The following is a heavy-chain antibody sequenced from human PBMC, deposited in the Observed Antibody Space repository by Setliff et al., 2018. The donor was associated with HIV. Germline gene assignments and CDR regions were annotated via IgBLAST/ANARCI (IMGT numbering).Heavy chain of an antibody. J-gene: IGHJ5*02. CDR2: IYPGDSDT. V-gene: IGHV5-51*01. CDR3: ASGSGIEWFDP. Sequence: GESLKISCKGSGYSFNNYWIGWVRQMSGKGLEWMGIIYPGDSDTTYSPSFQGQVNISADKSTSTAYLQWTSLKASDSAMYYCASGSGIEWFDPWGQGTLVTVSS. D-gene: IGHD3-10*01. CDR1: GYSFNNYW.